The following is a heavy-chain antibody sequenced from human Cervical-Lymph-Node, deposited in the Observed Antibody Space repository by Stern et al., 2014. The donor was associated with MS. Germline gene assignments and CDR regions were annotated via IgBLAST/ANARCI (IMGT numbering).Heavy chain of an antibody. J-gene: IGHJ5*02. CDR1: GITFSHSA. Sequence: QLVQSGPEVKKPGTSVKVSCKASGITFSHSAMQWLRQARGQRPEWIGVVVFFNGDGNYAQRFQGRVTITRDMSTSTVYMELRSLRSEDTAIYYCASERYTYYDDQRPPGGFDPWGQGTLVTVSS. V-gene: IGHV1-58*02. D-gene: IGHD3-3*01. CDR3: ASERYTYYDDQRPPGGFDP. CDR2: VVFFNGDG.